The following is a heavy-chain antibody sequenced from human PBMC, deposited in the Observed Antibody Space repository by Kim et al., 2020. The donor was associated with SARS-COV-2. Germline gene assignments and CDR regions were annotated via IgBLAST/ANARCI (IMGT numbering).Heavy chain of an antibody. Sequence: SETLSLTCAVYGGSFSGYYWSWIRQPPGKGLEWIGEINHSGSTNYNPSLKSRVTISVDTSKNQFSLKLSSVTAADTAVYYCARGRVSSGYNYYFDYWGQGTLVTVSS. D-gene: IGHD3-22*01. J-gene: IGHJ4*02. V-gene: IGHV4-34*01. CDR1: GGSFSGYY. CDR3: ARGRVSSGYNYYFDY. CDR2: INHSGST.